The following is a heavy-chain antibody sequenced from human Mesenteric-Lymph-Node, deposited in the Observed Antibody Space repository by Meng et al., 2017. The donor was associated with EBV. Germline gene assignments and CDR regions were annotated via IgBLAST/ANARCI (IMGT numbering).Heavy chain of an antibody. CDR1: GGSISSSTYN. Sequence: QVQPQGSGPGLVKPSETLSLTCTVSGGSISSSTYNWDWIRQPPGKPLEWIGSVYYSGTTYSSPSLKSRVTVSVDTSKNQFSLKLNSVTTADTAMYYCARPRRWLQSEFDFWGPGTLVTVSS. CDR3: ARPRRWLQSEFDF. D-gene: IGHD5-24*01. J-gene: IGHJ4*02. V-gene: IGHV4-39*01. CDR2: VYYSGTT.